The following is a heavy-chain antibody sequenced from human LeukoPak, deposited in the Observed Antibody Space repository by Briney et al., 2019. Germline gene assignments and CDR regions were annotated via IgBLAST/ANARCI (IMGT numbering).Heavy chain of an antibody. J-gene: IGHJ4*02. Sequence: SETLSLTCTVSGGSISSYYWSWIRQPPGKGLEWIGYIYYSGSTNYNPSLKSRVTISVDTSKNQFSLKLSSVTAADTAVYYCARGWTMVAEKNWGQGILVTVSS. CDR1: GGSISSYY. CDR2: IYYSGST. CDR3: ARGWTMVAEKN. V-gene: IGHV4-59*01. D-gene: IGHD4/OR15-4a*01.